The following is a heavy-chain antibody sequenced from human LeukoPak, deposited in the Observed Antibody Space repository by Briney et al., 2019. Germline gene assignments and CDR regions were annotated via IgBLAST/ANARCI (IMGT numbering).Heavy chain of an antibody. CDR3: ARAGMIVVVSNIGAEYFQH. J-gene: IGHJ1*01. D-gene: IGHD3-22*01. Sequence: GASVKVSCKASGYTFTGYYMHWVRQAPGQGLEWMGWINPNSGGTNYAQKFQGRVTMTRDTSISTAYMELSRLRSDDTAVYYCARAGMIVVVSNIGAEYFQHWGQGTLVTVSS. CDR1: GYTFTGYY. V-gene: IGHV1-2*02. CDR2: INPNSGGT.